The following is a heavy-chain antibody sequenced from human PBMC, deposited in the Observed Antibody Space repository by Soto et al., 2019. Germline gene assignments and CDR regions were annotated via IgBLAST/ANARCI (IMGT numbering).Heavy chain of an antibody. V-gene: IGHV3-49*04. J-gene: IGHJ6*02. Sequence: GGSLRLSCRFSGFDSDDYALTWVRQAPGKGLEWVAFTTSPTYGGTTEYAASVKGRFSISRDDSKSVAYLQMNSLQIEDTAIYFCTRDGDYYGMDVWGQGTTVTVSS. CDR1: GFDSDDYA. CDR3: TRDGDYYGMDV. CDR2: TTSPTYGGTT.